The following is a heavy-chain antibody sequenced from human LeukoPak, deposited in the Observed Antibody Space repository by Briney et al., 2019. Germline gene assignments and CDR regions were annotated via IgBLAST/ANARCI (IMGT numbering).Heavy chain of an antibody. D-gene: IGHD3-22*01. CDR2: ISWNSGSI. Sequence: GGSLRLSCAASGFTFDDYAMHWVRQAPGKGLEWDSGISWNSGSIGYADSVKGRFTISRDNAKNSLYLQMNSLRAEDTALYYCAKGHAYYYDSSGYLFDYWGQGTLVTVSS. CDR1: GFTFDDYA. J-gene: IGHJ4*02. V-gene: IGHV3-9*01. CDR3: AKGHAYYYDSSGYLFDY.